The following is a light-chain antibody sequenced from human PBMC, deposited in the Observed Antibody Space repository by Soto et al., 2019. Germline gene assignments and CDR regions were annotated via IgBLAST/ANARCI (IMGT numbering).Light chain of an antibody. CDR2: DAS. Sequence: EMLMTQSPATLSVSPGARATLSCRASQSVSSNLAWYQQKFGQAPRLLIYDASTKATGIPARFTGSGSGTDFTLTISSLEPEDSAVYYCQQRVHWLTFGGGTKVDI. V-gene: IGKV3-11*01. CDR1: QSVSSN. J-gene: IGKJ4*01. CDR3: QQRVHWLT.